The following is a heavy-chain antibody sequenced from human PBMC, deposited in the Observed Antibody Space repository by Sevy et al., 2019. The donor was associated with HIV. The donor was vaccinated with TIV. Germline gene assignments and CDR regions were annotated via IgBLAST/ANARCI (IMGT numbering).Heavy chain of an antibody. V-gene: IGHV3-21*04. J-gene: IGHJ4*02. CDR3: ARDFTIFGVVSGIDY. D-gene: IGHD3-3*01. CDR1: GFTFRTYS. Sequence: GGYLRLYCAASGFTFRTYSMNWVRQAPGKGLECLSSISDDSRYIYYSDSVKGRFTISRANAKNLLFLQMNNLRVEDTAIYYCARDFTIFGVVSGIDYWGQGNLVTVSS. CDR2: ISDDSRYI.